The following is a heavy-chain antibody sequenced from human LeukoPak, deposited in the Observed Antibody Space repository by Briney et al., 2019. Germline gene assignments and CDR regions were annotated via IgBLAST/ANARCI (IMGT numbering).Heavy chain of an antibody. CDR1: GYTFSSHG. D-gene: IGHD5-24*01. V-gene: IGHV3-23*01. J-gene: IGHJ4*02. CDR3: AKTLSAWLQLNYFDY. Sequence: GGPLRLSCAASGYTFSSHGMSWVRQAPGKGLEWVSAISGSGGSTYYADSVKGRFTISRDNSKNTLYLQMNSLTAEDTAGYYCAKTLSAWLQLNYFDYGGQGTLVTVSS. CDR2: ISGSGGST.